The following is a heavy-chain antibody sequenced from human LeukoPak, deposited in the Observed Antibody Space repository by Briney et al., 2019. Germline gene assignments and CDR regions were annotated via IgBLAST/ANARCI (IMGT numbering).Heavy chain of an antibody. D-gene: IGHD6-6*01. CDR2: TYYRSKWYN. J-gene: IGHJ4*02. Sequence: SQTLSLTCAISGDSVSSNSAAWIWLRPSPSRGLEWLGRTYYRSKWYNDYAVSVKSRITINPDTSKNQFSLQLNSVTPEDTAVYYCARLHSSSPGDFDYWGQGTLVTVSS. CDR3: ARLHSSSPGDFDY. V-gene: IGHV6-1*01. CDR1: GDSVSSNSAA.